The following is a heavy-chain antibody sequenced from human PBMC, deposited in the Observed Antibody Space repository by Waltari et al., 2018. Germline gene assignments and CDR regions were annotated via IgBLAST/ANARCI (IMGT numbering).Heavy chain of an antibody. Sequence: QVQLQQWGAGLLKPAATLSLTCDVSGGSLSGYHWTWIRQPPGKGLEWIGEINDSGRTTYNPSLESRVTVSIDTANKQFSLRVRSVTAADTAVYYCARVFGYYYYYMDVWGKGTTVTISS. V-gene: IGHV4-34*02. D-gene: IGHD3-3*01. J-gene: IGHJ6*03. CDR1: GGSLSGYH. CDR3: ARVFGYYYYYMDV. CDR2: INDSGRT.